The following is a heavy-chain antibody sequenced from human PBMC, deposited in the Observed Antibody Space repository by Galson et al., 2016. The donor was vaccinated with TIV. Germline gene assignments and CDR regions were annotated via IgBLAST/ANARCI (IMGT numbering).Heavy chain of an antibody. J-gene: IGHJ4*02. D-gene: IGHD3-9*01. CDR1: GYTLTIYG. CDR3: ARWVQISSGVLTYFFDY. V-gene: IGHV1-18*01. Sequence: SVKVSCKASGYTLTIYGFSWVRQAPGQGLEWMGWISAFHGQTDYAQKFQGRVTMTTDTSTSTSYMELTSLRSDDTAVYYCARWVQISSGVLTYFFDYWGQGTVVTVSS. CDR2: ISAFHGQT.